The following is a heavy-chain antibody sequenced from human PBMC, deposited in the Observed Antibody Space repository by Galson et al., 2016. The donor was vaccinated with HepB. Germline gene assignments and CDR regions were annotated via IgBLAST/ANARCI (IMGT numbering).Heavy chain of an antibody. J-gene: IGHJ6*02. CDR1: GFTFSKAW. D-gene: IGHD1-14*01. CDR3: ITQREPPVIVPGMDV. Sequence: SLRLSCAASGFTFSKAWMTWVRQAPGKGLEWLGRIKSKTDGGTTDYAAPVKGRFTISRDDSKNTLYLQINSLKTEDTAVYYCITQREPPVIVPGMDVWGQGTTVTVSS. V-gene: IGHV3-15*01. CDR2: IKSKTDGGTT.